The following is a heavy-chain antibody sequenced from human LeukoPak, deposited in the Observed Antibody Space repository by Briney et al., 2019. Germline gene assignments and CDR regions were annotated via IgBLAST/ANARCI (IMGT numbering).Heavy chain of an antibody. CDR3: ARDFADYGDYVGAFDI. V-gene: IGHV4-59*01. J-gene: IGHJ3*02. D-gene: IGHD4-17*01. CDR2: IYYSGST. CDR1: GGSISSYY. Sequence: SETLSLTCTVSGGSISSYYWTWIRQPPGKGLEWIGYIYYSGSTNYNPSLKSRVSISVDTSKNHFSLKLSSVTAADTAVYYCARDFADYGDYVGAFDIWGQGTMVTVSS.